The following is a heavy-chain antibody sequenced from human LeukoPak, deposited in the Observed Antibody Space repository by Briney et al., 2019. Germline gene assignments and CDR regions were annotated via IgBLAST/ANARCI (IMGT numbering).Heavy chain of an antibody. J-gene: IGHJ4*02. Sequence: GGSLRLSCAASGFTFSSYEMNWVRQAPGKGLEWVSYISSSGSTIYYADSVKGRFTISRDNAKNSLYLQMNSLRAEDTAVYYCARDIGSGLWFGELSFGNWGQGTLVTVSS. CDR3: ARDIGSGLWFGELSFGN. CDR2: ISSSGSTI. CDR1: GFTFSSYE. D-gene: IGHD3-10*01. V-gene: IGHV3-48*03.